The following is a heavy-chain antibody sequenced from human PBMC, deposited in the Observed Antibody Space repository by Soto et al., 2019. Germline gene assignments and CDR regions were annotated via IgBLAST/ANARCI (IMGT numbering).Heavy chain of an antibody. V-gene: IGHV3-30*18. J-gene: IGHJ4*02. D-gene: IGHD2-2*01. CDR3: AKTFDTPSGFSSRGRGALLDY. CDR2: ISSDGRSE. Sequence: QVQLVESGGGVVQPGRSLRLSCAASGFMFSVYGMHWVRQAPGKGPEWVAVISSDGRSEFYADPVKGRFTISRDNPKSTVFLQMNSLRPEDTAIYYCAKTFDTPSGFSSRGRGALLDYRGQGTLVTVSS. CDR1: GFMFSVYG.